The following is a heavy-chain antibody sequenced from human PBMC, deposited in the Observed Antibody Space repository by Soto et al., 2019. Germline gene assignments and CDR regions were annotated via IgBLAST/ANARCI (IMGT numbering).Heavy chain of an antibody. CDR2: INAYNGNT. V-gene: IGHV1-18*01. J-gene: IGHJ4*02. CDR3: ASTLQLWTGEDQLDY. Sequence: GASVKVSCKASGYTFTSYGISWVRQAPGQRLEWMGWINAYNGNTNYAQKLQGRVTMTRDTSASTAYMELSSLRSEDTAVYYCASTLQLWTGEDQLDYWGQGTLVTVSS. CDR1: GYTFTSYG. D-gene: IGHD5-18*01.